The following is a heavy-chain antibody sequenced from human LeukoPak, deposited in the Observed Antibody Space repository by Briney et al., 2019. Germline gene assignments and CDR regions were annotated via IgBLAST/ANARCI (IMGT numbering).Heavy chain of an antibody. CDR2: IKSDASYT. Sequence: GGSLRLSCAASGFTFSSYGMHWVRQAPGKGLVWVSHIKSDASYTNYADSVKGRFTISRDNAQNTLYLQMNSLRVEDTAVYSCVRTLGSSGWSIPSGQGTLVTVSS. D-gene: IGHD6-19*01. J-gene: IGHJ5*02. CDR3: VRTLGSSGWSIP. V-gene: IGHV3-74*01. CDR1: GFTFSSYG.